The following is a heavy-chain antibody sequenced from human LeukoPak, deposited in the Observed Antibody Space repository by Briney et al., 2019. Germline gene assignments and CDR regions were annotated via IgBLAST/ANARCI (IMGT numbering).Heavy chain of an antibody. J-gene: IGHJ5*02. CDR2: INPNSGGT. Sequence: GASVKVSCKASGYTFTGYYMHWVGQAPGQGLEWMGWINPNSGGTNYAQKFQGRVTMTRDTSISTAYMELSRLRSDDTAVYYCARDHSSSGYYIWFDPWGQGTLVTVSS. CDR1: GYTFTGYY. D-gene: IGHD3-22*01. CDR3: ARDHSSSGYYIWFDP. V-gene: IGHV1-2*02.